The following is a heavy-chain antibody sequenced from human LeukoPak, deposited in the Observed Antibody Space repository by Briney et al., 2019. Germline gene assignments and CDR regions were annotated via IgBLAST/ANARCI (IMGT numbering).Heavy chain of an antibody. Sequence: GGPLTLSCEASGFSVNDDHMTWVRQAPGKGLQWVSVLYKGGSTHYADSVKARFSISRDTSKNTVFLHMKSLRVEDTAVYYCAREVLGYSYGDNWFDPWGQGSLVTVSS. CDR1: GFSVNDDH. CDR2: LYKGGST. CDR3: AREVLGYSYGDNWFDP. J-gene: IGHJ5*02. V-gene: IGHV3-66*01. D-gene: IGHD5-18*01.